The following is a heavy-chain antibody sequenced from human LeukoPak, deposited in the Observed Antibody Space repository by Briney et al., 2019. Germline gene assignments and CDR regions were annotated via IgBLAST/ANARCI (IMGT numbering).Heavy chain of an antibody. CDR2: INQDGNKK. Sequence: PGGSLRLSCAASGFTFSTYWMTWVRQAPGKGLGWVANINQDGNKKYYVDSVKGRFTVSRDNAKNSLYLHMNSLRAEDTAVYYCARDPVDAPWGQGTLVTVSS. CDR3: ARDPVDAP. J-gene: IGHJ5*02. CDR1: GFTFSTYW. V-gene: IGHV3-7*01.